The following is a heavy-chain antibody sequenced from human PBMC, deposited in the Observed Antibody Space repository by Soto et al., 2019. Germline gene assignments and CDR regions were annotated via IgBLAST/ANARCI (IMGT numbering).Heavy chain of an antibody. CDR2: MSERSGPP. CDR1: GFNFRKFA. J-gene: IGHJ2*01. D-gene: IGHD4-17*01. V-gene: IGHV3-23*01. Sequence: PGGSLRLSCAASGFNFRKFAMSWVRQAPGKGLEWVSGMSERSGPPLYADSVKGRFTISRDNSKSTLYLEMNNLRPEDTAVYYCAKHQDNTDYYWIFDLWGRGTPVTVSS. CDR3: AKHQDNTDYYWIFDL.